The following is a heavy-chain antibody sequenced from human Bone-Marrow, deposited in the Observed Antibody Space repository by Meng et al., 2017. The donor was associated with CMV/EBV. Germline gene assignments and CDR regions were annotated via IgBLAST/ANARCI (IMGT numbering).Heavy chain of an antibody. CDR2: INPNTDT. J-gene: IGHJ4*02. CDR3: ARSSGWSRFDY. Sequence: QVQLVQSGAEVKKPGASVKVSCKASGYTFTGYYMHWVRQAPGQGLEWMGWINPNTDTNYAQNFQGRVTMTRDMSINTAYMELSRLTSGDTAVYYCARSSGWSRFDYWGQGTLVTVSS. CDR1: GYTFTGYY. V-gene: IGHV1-2*02. D-gene: IGHD6-19*01.